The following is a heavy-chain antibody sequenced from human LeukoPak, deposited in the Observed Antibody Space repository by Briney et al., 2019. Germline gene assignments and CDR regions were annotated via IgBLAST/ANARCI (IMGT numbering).Heavy chain of an antibody. J-gene: IGHJ6*03. CDR3: ARGAVLWFRPKLYYYYMDV. Sequence: SETLSLTCAVYGGSFSGYYWSWIRQPPGKGLEWIGEINHSGSTNYNPSLKSRVTISVDTSKNQFPLKLSSVTAADTAVYYCARGAVLWFRPKLYYYYMDVWGKGTTVTVSS. CDR1: GGSFSGYY. CDR2: INHSGST. D-gene: IGHD3-10*01. V-gene: IGHV4-34*01.